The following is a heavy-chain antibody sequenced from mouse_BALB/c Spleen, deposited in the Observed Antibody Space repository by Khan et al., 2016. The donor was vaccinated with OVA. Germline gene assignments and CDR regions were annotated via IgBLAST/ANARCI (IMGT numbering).Heavy chain of an antibody. V-gene: IGHV1-69*02. CDR1: GYTFSSYW. J-gene: IGHJ3*01. D-gene: IGHD1-1*01. Sequence: QVQLKQSGAELVKPGASVKLSCKASGYTFSSYWMHWVKQRPGQGLEWIGEIDPSDSHTNYNQKFKGKATVNVDKSSSTAYMHLSSLTSEDSAVYYCTRSYYYGSSTWLAYWGQGTLVTVSA. CDR3: TRSYYYGSSTWLAY. CDR2: IDPSDSHT.